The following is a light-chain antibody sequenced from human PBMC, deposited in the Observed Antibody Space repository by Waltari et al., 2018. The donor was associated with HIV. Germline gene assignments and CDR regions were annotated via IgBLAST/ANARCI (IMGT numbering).Light chain of an antibody. J-gene: IGKJ1*01. CDR3: QQYNNWPPWT. CDR2: GAS. CDR1: QSVSSN. Sequence: EILMTQSPATLSVSPGERATLSCRASQSVSSNLAWYQQQPGQAPRLLIYGASTRATGIPARFSGSGSGTEFTLTISSLQSEDFAVYYCQQYNNWPPWTFGQGTKVEIK. V-gene: IGKV3-15*01.